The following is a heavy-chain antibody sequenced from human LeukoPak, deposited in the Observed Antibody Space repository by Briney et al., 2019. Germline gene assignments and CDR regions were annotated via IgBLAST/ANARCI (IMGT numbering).Heavy chain of an antibody. CDR3: ARGRDGCTD. J-gene: IGHJ4*02. CDR1: GGSISSYY. Sequence: SETLSLTCTVSGGSISSYYWSWIRQPPGKGLEWIGYIYYSGSTNYNPSLKSRVTISVDTSKNQFSLKLSSVTAADTAVYYCARGRDGCTDWGQGTLVTVSS. V-gene: IGHV4-59*08. CDR2: IYYSGST. D-gene: IGHD6-19*01.